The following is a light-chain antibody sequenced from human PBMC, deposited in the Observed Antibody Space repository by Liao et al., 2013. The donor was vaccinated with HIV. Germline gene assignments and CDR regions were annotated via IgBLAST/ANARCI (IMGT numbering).Light chain of an antibody. CDR1: NIGSKS. CDR3: QVWGSRSDHDVV. J-gene: IGLJ2*01. Sequence: SYELTQPPSVSVAPGKTARITCGGNNIGSKSVHWYQQKPGQAPVLVIYYDSDRPSGILERFSGSNSGNTATLTISRVEAGDEADYYCQVWGSRSDHDVVFGGGTKLTVL. CDR2: YDS. V-gene: IGLV3-21*04.